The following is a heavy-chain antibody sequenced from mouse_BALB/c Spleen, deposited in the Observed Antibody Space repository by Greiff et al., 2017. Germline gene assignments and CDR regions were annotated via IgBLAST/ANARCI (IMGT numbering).Heavy chain of an antibody. V-gene: IGHV5-4*02. CDR1: GFSFSDYY. CDR3: ARDGNY. D-gene: IGHD4-1*01. J-gene: IGHJ2*01. CDR2: ISDGGSYT. Sequence: EVKLVESGGGLVKPGGSLTLSCAASGFSFSDYYMYWVRQTPEKRLEWVATISDGGSYTYYPDSVKGRFTISRDNAKNNLYLQMSSLKSEDTAMYYCARDGNYWGQGTTLTVSS.